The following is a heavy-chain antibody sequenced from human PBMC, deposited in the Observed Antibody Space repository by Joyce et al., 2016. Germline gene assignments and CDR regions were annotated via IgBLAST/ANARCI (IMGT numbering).Heavy chain of an antibody. D-gene: IGHD4-17*01. Sequence: QVQLVESGGGVVQPGRSLRISCAASGFTFSSYAMHWVRQAPGKGLGWVAVISSDGTKYYAGSVKVRFTISRDISKNTLYLQMSSLRPEDTAVYYCARAGYGDYVPTYWGQGTLVTVSS. CDR3: ARAGYGDYVPTY. CDR2: ISSDGTK. V-gene: IGHV3-30-3*01. CDR1: GFTFSSYA. J-gene: IGHJ4*02.